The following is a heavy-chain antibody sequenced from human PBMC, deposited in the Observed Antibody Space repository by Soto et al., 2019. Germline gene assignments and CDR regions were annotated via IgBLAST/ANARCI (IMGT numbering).Heavy chain of an antibody. CDR3: AKRSSGSYFDY. CDR2: ISGSGDST. V-gene: IGHV3-23*01. D-gene: IGHD3-10*01. J-gene: IGHJ4*02. Sequence: EVQLLESGGGLVQPGGSLRLSCAASGFTFSSYAMSWVRQAPGKGLEWVSVISGSGDSTYYADSVKGRFTISRDNSKNTLSLQMNSLRAEDTAVYYCAKRSSGSYFDYWGQGTLVTVSS. CDR1: GFTFSSYA.